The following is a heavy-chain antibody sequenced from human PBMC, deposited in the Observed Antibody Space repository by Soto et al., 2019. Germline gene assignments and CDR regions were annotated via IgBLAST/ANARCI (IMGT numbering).Heavy chain of an antibody. D-gene: IGHD2-2*03. CDR2: IIPIFGTA. Sequence: QVQLVQSGAEVKKPGSSVKVSCKASGGTFSSYAISWVRQAPGQGLEWMGGIIPIFGTANYAQKFHGRVTITADESTSTAYMELSSLRSEDTAVYYCARDLLDIVVVPAAPAHYYYGMDVWGQGTTVTVSS. CDR1: GGTFSSYA. J-gene: IGHJ6*02. CDR3: ARDLLDIVVVPAAPAHYYYGMDV. V-gene: IGHV1-69*01.